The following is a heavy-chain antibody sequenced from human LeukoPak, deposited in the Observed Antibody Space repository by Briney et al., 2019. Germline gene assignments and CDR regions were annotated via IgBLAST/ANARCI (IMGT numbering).Heavy chain of an antibody. J-gene: IGHJ4*02. V-gene: IGHV3-7*05. Sequence: GGSLGLSCAASGFTFSSYWMSWVRQAPGKGLEWVANIKQDGSEKYYVDSVKGRFTISRDNAKNSLYLQMNSLRAEDTAVYYCARDLGGIYGSGSYYKGEFDYWGQGTLVTVSS. CDR1: GFTFSSYW. CDR3: ARDLGGIYGSGSYYKGEFDY. D-gene: IGHD3-10*01. CDR2: IKQDGSEK.